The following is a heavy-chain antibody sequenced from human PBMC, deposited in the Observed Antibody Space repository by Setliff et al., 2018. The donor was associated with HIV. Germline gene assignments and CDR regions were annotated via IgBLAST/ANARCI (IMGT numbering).Heavy chain of an antibody. V-gene: IGHV4-39*01. CDR1: GGSINNPNFY. J-gene: IGHJ3*02. D-gene: IGHD6-13*01. CDR3: VETGYTSSWSPDAFHI. Sequence: SETLSLTCTVSGGSINNPNFYWGWIRQSPGKGLEWIGNVYHTGTTYYKPSLRSRVTMSVDTSKNQFSLNLSSVTAADTALYYCVETGYTSSWSPDAFHIWGQGTMVTVSS. CDR2: VYHTGTT.